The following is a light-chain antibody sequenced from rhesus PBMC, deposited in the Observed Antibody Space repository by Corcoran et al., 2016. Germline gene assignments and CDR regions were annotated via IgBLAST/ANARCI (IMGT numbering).Light chain of an antibody. V-gene: IGKV3-10*01. Sequence: QVILTQSPATLSLSPGERATLPCRASQSVSNYLAWYQQKPGQAPRLLIYGASRRATGIPERLSGSGSGTDFPLTIRGLEPEDVGVYPCHQHNSRWTFGPGTKVKIQ. CDR2: GAS. J-gene: IGKJ1*01. CDR1: QSVSNY. CDR3: HQHNSRWT.